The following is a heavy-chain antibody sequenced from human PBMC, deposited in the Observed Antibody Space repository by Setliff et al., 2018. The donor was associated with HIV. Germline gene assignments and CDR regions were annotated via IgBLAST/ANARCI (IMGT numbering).Heavy chain of an antibody. Sequence: GRSLKLSCKGFGYNFDSSWIGWLRQMPRKGLEWLGIIYPGDFDTRYSPSFQGQVTISADKSISTAYLRWSSLKASDTAMYYCARPRGGGEHYMDVWGKGSTVTVSS. J-gene: IGHJ6*03. CDR3: ARPRGGGEHYMDV. V-gene: IGHV5-51*03. CDR1: GYNFDSSW. D-gene: IGHD3-16*01. CDR2: IYPGDFDT.